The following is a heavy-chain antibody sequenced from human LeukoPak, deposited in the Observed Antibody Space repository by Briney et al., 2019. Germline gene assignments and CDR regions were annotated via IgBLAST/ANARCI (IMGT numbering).Heavy chain of an antibody. CDR1: VYSFPING. V-gene: IGHV1-18*01. D-gene: IGHD3-16*01. CDR3: ARDVNYAFDY. CDR2: ISANSGNT. Sequence: ASVTVSCKPSVYSFPINGISWVRQAPGQGLEWMGWISANSGNTNYAQKFQGRVTLTTDTSTSTAYMELRSLRSDDTAVYYCARDVNYAFDYWGQGTLVTVSS. J-gene: IGHJ4*02.